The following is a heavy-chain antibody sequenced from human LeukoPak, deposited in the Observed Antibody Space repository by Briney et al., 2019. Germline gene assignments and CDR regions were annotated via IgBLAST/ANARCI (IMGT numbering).Heavy chain of an antibody. CDR2: IKQDGSEK. CDR3: ARGPARANSSDY. CDR1: GFTFSNYW. Sequence: GGSLRLSCAASGFTFSNYWMSWVRQAPGKGLEWVAKIKQDGSEKYYVDSVKGRFTISRDNAKNSQYLQMNSLRAEDTAVYYCARGPARANSSDYWGQGTLVIVSS. D-gene: IGHD2/OR15-2a*01. V-gene: IGHV3-7*01. J-gene: IGHJ4*02.